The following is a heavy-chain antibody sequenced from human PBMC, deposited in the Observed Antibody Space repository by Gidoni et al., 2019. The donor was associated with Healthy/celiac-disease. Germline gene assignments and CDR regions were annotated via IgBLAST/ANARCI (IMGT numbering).Heavy chain of an antibody. Sequence: EVQLVQSGAEVKKPGATVKISCKVSGYTFTDYYMHWVQQAPGKGLEWMGLVDPEDGETIYAEKFQGRVTITADTSTDTAYMELSSLRSEDTAVYYCATDGGIWGRYNWKTLDYWGQGTLVTVSS. CDR1: GYTFTDYY. CDR2: VDPEDGET. V-gene: IGHV1-69-2*01. J-gene: IGHJ4*02. D-gene: IGHD1-20*01. CDR3: ATDGGIWGRYNWKTLDY.